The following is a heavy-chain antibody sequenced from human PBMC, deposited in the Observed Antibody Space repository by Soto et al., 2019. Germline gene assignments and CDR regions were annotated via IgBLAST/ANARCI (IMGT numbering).Heavy chain of an antibody. D-gene: IGHD2-15*01. CDR1: GFTFSSYG. J-gene: IGHJ6*02. CDR3: TSGHCSGGSCYPDYYYYYGMDV. Sequence: GGSLRLSCAASGFTFSSYGMHWVRQAPGKGLEWVAVISYDGSNKYYADSVKGRFTISRDNSKNTLYLQMNSLRAEDTAVYYCTSGHCSGGSCYPDYYYYYGMDVWGQGTTVTVSS. CDR2: ISYDGSNK. V-gene: IGHV3-30*03.